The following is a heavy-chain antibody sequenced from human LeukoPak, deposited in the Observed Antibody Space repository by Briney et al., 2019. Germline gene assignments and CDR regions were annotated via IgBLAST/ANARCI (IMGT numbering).Heavy chain of an antibody. V-gene: IGHV4-38-2*02. CDR1: GYSIRSGDY. CDR3: ARAPNYDFWSGYLDY. Sequence: PSETLSLTCTVSGYSIRSGDYWGWIRQPPGKGLEWIGNIYHSGSTYYNPSLKSRVIISVDTSKNHFSLKLSSVTAADTAVYYCARAPNYDFWSGYLDYWGQGTLVTVSS. CDR2: IYHSGST. D-gene: IGHD3-3*01. J-gene: IGHJ4*02.